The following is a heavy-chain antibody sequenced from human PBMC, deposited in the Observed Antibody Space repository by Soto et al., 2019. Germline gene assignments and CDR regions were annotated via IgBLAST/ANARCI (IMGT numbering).Heavy chain of an antibody. CDR1: GYTFTSYG. D-gene: IGHD2-15*01. V-gene: IGHV1-18*01. Sequence: QVQLVQSGAEVKKPGASVKVSCKASGYTFTSYGISWVRQAPGQGLEWMGRISAYNGNTNYAQKLQGRVTMTTHKSTRTAYMELRSVRSADTAVYDCARVVGALGHWFDPWGQGTLVTVSS. CDR3: ARVVGALGHWFDP. CDR2: ISAYNGNT. J-gene: IGHJ5*02.